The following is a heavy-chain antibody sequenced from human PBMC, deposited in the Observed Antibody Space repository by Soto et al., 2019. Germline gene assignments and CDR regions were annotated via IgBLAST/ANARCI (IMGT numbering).Heavy chain of an antibody. D-gene: IGHD3-10*01. CDR2: INHSGST. CDR1: GGSFSGYY. Sequence: KPSETLSLTCAVYGGSFSGYYWSWIRQPPGKGLEWIGEINHSGSTNYNPSLKSRVTISVDTSKNQFSLKLSSVTAADTAVYYCAREGWDYYGSGSYYRSPPLKYYYGMDVWGQGTTVTVSS. V-gene: IGHV4-34*01. J-gene: IGHJ6*02. CDR3: AREGWDYYGSGSYYRSPPLKYYYGMDV.